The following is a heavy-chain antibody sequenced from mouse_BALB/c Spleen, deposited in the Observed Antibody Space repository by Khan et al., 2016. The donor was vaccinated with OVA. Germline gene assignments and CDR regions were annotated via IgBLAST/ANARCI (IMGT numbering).Heavy chain of an antibody. Sequence: EVELVESGGDLVKPGGSLKLSCAASGFTFSTYGMSWVRQTPDKRLEWVATISTGGSYTYYPDSVKGRFTISRDNAENTLYLQMSSLKSEDTAMFYCARLAYYYDSEGFAYWGQGTLVTVSA. J-gene: IGHJ3*01. CDR1: GFTFSTYG. CDR2: ISTGGSYT. CDR3: ARLAYYYDSEGFAY. D-gene: IGHD1-1*01. V-gene: IGHV5-6*01.